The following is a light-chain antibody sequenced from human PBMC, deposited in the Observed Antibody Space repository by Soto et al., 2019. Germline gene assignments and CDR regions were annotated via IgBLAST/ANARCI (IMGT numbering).Light chain of an antibody. J-gene: IGKJ1*01. CDR1: QSVSSSY. CDR3: QQYGTSAVT. Sequence: EIVLTQSPGTLSLSPGERATLACRASQSVSSSYLAWYQQKPGQAPRLLIYGASSRATGIPDRFSGSGSGTDFTLTISRLEHEDFGVYYCQQYGTSAVTFGRGTKVEIK. V-gene: IGKV3-20*01. CDR2: GAS.